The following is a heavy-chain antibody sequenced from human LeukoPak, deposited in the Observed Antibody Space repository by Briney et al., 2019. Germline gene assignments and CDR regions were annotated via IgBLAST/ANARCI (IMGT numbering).Heavy chain of an antibody. CDR1: GYTFTGYY. CDR3: ARVAYYYYYMDV. Sequence: ASVKVSCKASGYTFTGYYMHWVRQAPGQGLEWMGWINPNGGGTNYAQKFQGRVTMTRDTSISTAYMELSRLRSDDTAVYYCARVAYYYYYMDVWGKGTTVTISS. V-gene: IGHV1-2*02. CDR2: INPNGGGT. J-gene: IGHJ6*03.